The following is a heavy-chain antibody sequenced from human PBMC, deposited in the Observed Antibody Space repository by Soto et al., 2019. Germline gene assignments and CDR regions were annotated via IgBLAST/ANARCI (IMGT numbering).Heavy chain of an antibody. V-gene: IGHV3-23*01. D-gene: IGHD3-22*01. Sequence: LRLSCAASGFTFSSYAMSWVRQAPRKGLEWVSTISGTGGTTHYADSVKGRFTISRDNSKNTLYLQMNSLRAEATAVYYCEKDFYYDASGSAYVYFVFWGQGTLVTVSS. CDR3: EKDFYYDASGSAYVYFVF. CDR2: ISGTGGTT. CDR1: GFTFSSYA. J-gene: IGHJ4*02.